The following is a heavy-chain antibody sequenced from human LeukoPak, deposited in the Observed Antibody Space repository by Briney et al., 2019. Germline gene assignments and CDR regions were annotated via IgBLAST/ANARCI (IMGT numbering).Heavy chain of an antibody. D-gene: IGHD6-13*01. Sequence: ASVKVSCKASGYTFTSYYMHWVRQAPGQGLEWMGIINPSGGSTSYAQKFQGRVTMTRDTSTSTVYMELSSLRSEDTAVYYCARETARYSSSWYFDYWGQGTLVTVSS. CDR3: ARETARYSSSWYFDY. J-gene: IGHJ4*02. CDR1: GYTFTSYY. V-gene: IGHV1-46*01. CDR2: INPSGGST.